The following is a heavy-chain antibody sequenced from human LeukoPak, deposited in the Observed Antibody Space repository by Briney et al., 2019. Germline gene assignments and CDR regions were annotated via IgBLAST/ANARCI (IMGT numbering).Heavy chain of an antibody. D-gene: IGHD3-22*01. V-gene: IGHV1-69*06. Sequence: GASVKVSCKASGGTFSNYAISWVRQAPGQGLEWMGGIIPIFTTTNYAQKFQGRVTITADKSTNAAYMELSSLRSEDTAVYYCEQDVLDYYDRSKYVTWGQGTRVTVSS. J-gene: IGHJ5*02. CDR2: IIPIFTTT. CDR3: EQDVLDYYDRSKYVT. CDR1: GGTFSNYA.